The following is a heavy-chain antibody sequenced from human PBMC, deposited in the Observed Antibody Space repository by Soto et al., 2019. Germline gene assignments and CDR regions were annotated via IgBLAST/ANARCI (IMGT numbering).Heavy chain of an antibody. CDR2: IWYDGSNK. Sequence: HPGGSLRLSCAASGFTFSSYGMHWVRQAPGKGLEWVAVIWYDGSNKYYADSVKGRFTISRDNSKNTLYLQMNSLRAEDTAVYYCARGGEYYYDSSGDGGTYYYGMDVWGQGTTVTVSS. D-gene: IGHD3-22*01. CDR3: ARGGEYYYDSSGDGGTYYYGMDV. J-gene: IGHJ6*02. CDR1: GFTFSSYG. V-gene: IGHV3-33*08.